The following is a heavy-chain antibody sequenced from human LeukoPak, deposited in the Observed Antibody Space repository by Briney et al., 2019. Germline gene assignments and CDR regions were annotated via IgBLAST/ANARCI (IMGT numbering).Heavy chain of an antibody. CDR3: AKDLRRFGELNYFDY. J-gene: IGHJ4*02. CDR2: ISYDGSNK. CDR1: GFTFSSYG. Sequence: GRSLRLSCAASGFTFSSYGMHWVRQAPGKGLEWVAVISYDGSNKYYADSVKGRFTISRDNSKNTLYLQMNSLRAEDTAVYYCAKDLRRFGELNYFDYWGQGTLVTVSS. D-gene: IGHD3-10*01. V-gene: IGHV3-30*18.